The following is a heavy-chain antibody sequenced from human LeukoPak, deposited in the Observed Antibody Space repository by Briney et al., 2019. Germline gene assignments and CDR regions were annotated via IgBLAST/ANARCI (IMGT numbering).Heavy chain of an antibody. V-gene: IGHV3-9*02. CDR3: VGSEGATLYYGMDV. D-gene: IGHD5-24*01. CDR2: ISGNSGSI. CDR1: GFTSADDA. J-gene: IGHJ6*02. Sequence: GRSLRLSCAASGFTSADDAMHWVRPAPGRGGGWVSGISGNSGSIVYADYVNGRFTISRDNAKISLYLQMNSLRAEDTALYCCVGSEGATLYYGMDVWGQGTTVTVSS.